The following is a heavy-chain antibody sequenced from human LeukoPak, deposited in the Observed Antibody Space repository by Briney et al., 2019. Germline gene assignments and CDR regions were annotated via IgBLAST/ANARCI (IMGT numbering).Heavy chain of an antibody. CDR1: GFTFSSYS. D-gene: IGHD3-22*01. V-gene: IGHV3-21*01. CDR2: ISSSISYI. J-gene: IGHJ4*02. Sequence: GGSLRLSCAASGFTFSSYSMNWVRNAPGQGLELVSSISSSISYIYYADSVKGRFTISRDNAKNSLYLQMNSLRAEDTAVYYCARVSIVVITTGPFDYWGQGTLVTVSS. CDR3: ARVSIVVITTGPFDY.